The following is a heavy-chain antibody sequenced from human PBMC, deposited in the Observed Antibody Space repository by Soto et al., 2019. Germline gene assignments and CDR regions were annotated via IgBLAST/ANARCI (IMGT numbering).Heavy chain of an antibody. CDR2: LYNTGST. Sequence: SETLSLTCTVSGGSISRYYWSWIRQPPGKGLEWIGCLYNTGSTIYNPSLKSRVTISVDTSKNQFSLKLNSLTAADTAVYYCARDLWGYCGTDCYPLDVWGQGNTVTVX. D-gene: IGHD2-21*02. V-gene: IGHV4-59*01. CDR3: ARDLWGYCGTDCYPLDV. J-gene: IGHJ6*02. CDR1: GGSISRYY.